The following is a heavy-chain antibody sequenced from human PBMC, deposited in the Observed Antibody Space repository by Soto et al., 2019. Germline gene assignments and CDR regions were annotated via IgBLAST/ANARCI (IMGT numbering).Heavy chain of an antibody. Sequence: PGESLKISCKGSGYSFTSYWIGWVRQMPGKGLEWMGIIYPGDSDTRYSPSFQGQVTISADKSISTAYLQWSSLKASDTAMYYCARHGSIAAPTIIDIPNPLQSLPWG. J-gene: IGHJ5*02. CDR3: ARHGSIAAPTIIDIPNPLQSLP. V-gene: IGHV5-51*01. D-gene: IGHD6-6*01. CDR2: IYPGDSDT. CDR1: GYSFTSYW.